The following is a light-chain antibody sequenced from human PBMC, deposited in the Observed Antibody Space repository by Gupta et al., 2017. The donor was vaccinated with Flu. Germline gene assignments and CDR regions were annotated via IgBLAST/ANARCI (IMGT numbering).Light chain of an antibody. CDR1: NSGSEA. J-gene: IGLJ2*01. Sequence: DNSGSEAVHWYQQSPGKTPMLVVYGDSARPSGIPERVSGSNAGNTATLTISRVEAGDEADYYCQVWDSSSDRVVFGGGTKLAVL. CDR3: QVWDSSSDRVV. CDR2: GDS. V-gene: IGLV3-21*02.